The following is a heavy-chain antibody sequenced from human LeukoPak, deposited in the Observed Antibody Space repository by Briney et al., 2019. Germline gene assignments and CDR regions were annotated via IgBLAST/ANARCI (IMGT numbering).Heavy chain of an antibody. CDR3: ARDRGRYFEEGTLYYYYYYGMDV. Sequence: GASVKVSCKASGYTFTGYYLHWVRQAPGQGLEWMGGINPNSGGKNYAQKFQGRLTMTRDRSISTASVALSRRRSDDAAVYYCARDRGRYFEEGTLYYYYYYGMDVWGQGTTVTVSS. CDR2: INPNSGGK. V-gene: IGHV1-2*02. J-gene: IGHJ6*02. D-gene: IGHD3-9*01. CDR1: GYTFTGYY.